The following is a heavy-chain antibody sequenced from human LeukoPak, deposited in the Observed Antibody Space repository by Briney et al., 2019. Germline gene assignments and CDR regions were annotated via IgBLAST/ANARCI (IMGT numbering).Heavy chain of an antibody. CDR2: NYHSGST. D-gene: IGHD1-1*01. V-gene: IGHV4-59*01. CDR3: ARDRELAY. CDR1: GGSISNYY. J-gene: IGHJ4*02. Sequence: SETLSLTCTVSGGSISNYYWSWIRQPPGKGLEWIGYNYHSGSTDYNPSLKSRVTISVDTSKNQFSLKLSSVTAADTAVYYCARDRELAYWGQGTLVTVSS.